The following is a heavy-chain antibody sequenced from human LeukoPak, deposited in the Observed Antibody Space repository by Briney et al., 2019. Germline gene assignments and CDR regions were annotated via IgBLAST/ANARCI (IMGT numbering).Heavy chain of an antibody. CDR2: IYHSGST. Sequence: PSQTLSLTCTVSGGSISSGGYYWSWIRQPPGKGLEWIGYIYHSGSTYYNPSLKSRVTISVDTSKNQFSLKLSSVTAADTAVYYCASRVYSSGWPDAFDIWGQGTMVTVSS. V-gene: IGHV4-30-2*02. J-gene: IGHJ3*02. CDR1: GGSISSGGYY. D-gene: IGHD6-19*01. CDR3: ASRVYSSGWPDAFDI.